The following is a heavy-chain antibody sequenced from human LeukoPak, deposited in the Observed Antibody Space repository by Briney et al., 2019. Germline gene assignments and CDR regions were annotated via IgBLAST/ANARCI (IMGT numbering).Heavy chain of an antibody. CDR3: ARGGWEVLLGGGTRRVYYFDY. CDR2: IIPILGIA. D-gene: IGHD1-26*01. V-gene: IGHV1-69*04. CDR1: GGTFSSYA. Sequence: GASVKVSCKASGGTFSSYAISWARQAPGQGLEWMGRIIPILGIANYAQKFQGRVTITADKSTSTAYMELSSLRSEDTAVYYCARGGWEVLLGGGTRRVYYFDYWGQGTLVTVSS. J-gene: IGHJ4*02.